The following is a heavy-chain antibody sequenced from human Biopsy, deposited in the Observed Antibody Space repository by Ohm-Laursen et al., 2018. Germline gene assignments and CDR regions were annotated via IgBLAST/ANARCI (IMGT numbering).Heavy chain of an antibody. CDR3: VRGADYYDPYHYYALDV. CDR2: IYQSGGT. CDR1: GGSFRGYY. V-gene: IGHV4-34*01. Sequence: TLSLTCAVYGGSFRGYYWSWIRQPPGKGLEWIGEIYQSGGTNYKPSLKSRVTISVDMSKNQFSLKLRSVTAADTAVYYCVRGADYYDPYHYYALDVWGQGTTVTVSS. J-gene: IGHJ6*02. D-gene: IGHD3-22*01.